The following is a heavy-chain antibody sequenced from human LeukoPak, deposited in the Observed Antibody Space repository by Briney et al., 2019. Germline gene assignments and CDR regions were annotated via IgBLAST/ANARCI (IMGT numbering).Heavy chain of an antibody. Sequence: ASVKVSCKASGYTFTGYYMHWVRQAPGQGLEWMGWIIPNSGGTNYAQKFQGRVTMTRDTSISTAYMELSRLRSDDTAVYYCARVTFWSGLNPFDYWGQGTLVTVSS. J-gene: IGHJ4*02. CDR1: GYTFTGYY. CDR2: IIPNSGGT. V-gene: IGHV1-2*02. CDR3: ARVTFWSGLNPFDY. D-gene: IGHD3-3*01.